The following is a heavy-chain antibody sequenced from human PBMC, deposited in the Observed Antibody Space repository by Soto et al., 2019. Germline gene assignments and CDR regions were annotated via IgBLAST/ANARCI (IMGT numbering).Heavy chain of an antibody. J-gene: IGHJ6*02. Sequence: QVQLVESGGGVVQPGRSLRLSCAASGFTFSSYGMHWVRQAPGKGLEWVAVISYDGSNKYYADSVKGRFTISRDNSKNTLYLQMNSLRAEDTAVYYCAKDRRPNYYYGMDGWGQGTTVTVSS. CDR2: ISYDGSNK. D-gene: IGHD6-25*01. CDR3: AKDRRPNYYYGMDG. V-gene: IGHV3-30*18. CDR1: GFTFSSYG.